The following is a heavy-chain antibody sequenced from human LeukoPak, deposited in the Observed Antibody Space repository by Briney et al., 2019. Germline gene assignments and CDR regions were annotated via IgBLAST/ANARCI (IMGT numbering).Heavy chain of an antibody. CDR1: GFTFSSYS. J-gene: IGHJ4*02. CDR3: ARTLTGGYSSSSDY. D-gene: IGHD6-6*01. CDR2: ISGSSSYI. Sequence: GGSLRLSCAASGFTFSSYSMNWVRQAPGKGLEWVSSISGSSSYIYYADSVKGRFTISRDNAKNSLYLQMNSLRAEDTAVYYCARTLTGGYSSSSDYWGQGTLVTVSS. V-gene: IGHV3-21*01.